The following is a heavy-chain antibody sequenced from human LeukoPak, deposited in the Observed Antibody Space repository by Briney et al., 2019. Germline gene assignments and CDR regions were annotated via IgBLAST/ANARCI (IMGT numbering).Heavy chain of an antibody. CDR2: MNPNSGNT. CDR1: GYTFTSYD. Sequence: ASVKVSCKASGYTFTSYDINWVRQAIGQGLEWMGWMNPNSGNTGYAQKFQGRVTMTRNTSISTAYMELSSLRSEDTAVYYCARAGITMVRGVTPFDYWGQGTLVTVSS. V-gene: IGHV1-8*01. CDR3: ARAGITMVRGVTPFDY. D-gene: IGHD3-10*01. J-gene: IGHJ4*02.